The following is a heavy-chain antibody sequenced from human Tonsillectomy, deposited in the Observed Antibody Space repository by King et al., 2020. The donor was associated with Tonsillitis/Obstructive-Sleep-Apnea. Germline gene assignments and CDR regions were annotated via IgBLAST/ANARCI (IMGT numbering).Heavy chain of an antibody. D-gene: IGHD6-19*01. CDR2: IFSKTNGGAT. CDR1: GFTFRNTR. V-gene: IGHV3-15*01. Sequence: VQLVESGGGLVKPGVSLILSCAAEGFTFRNTRISGVRQAPGKQLALVGAIFSKTNGGATDYAAPVRGRFTISRDDTKNTLYLQMNSLKTEDTAVYFCTTGGWYWGQGTLVTVSS. CDR3: TTGGWY. J-gene: IGHJ4*02.